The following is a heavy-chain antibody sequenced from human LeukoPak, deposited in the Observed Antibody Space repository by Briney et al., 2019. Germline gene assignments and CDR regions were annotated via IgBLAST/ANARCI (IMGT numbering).Heavy chain of an antibody. CDR3: TRGEHDCDC. D-gene: IGHD1-26*01. Sequence: SETLSLTCSVSGGSINFYYWNWIRQPAGKRLEWVGRIYSSGSTNYNPSLKGRVTMSVDTSKNQFSLNLSSVTAADTAVYYCTRGEHDCDCWGQGTLVSVSS. CDR2: IYSSGST. CDR1: GGSINFYY. V-gene: IGHV4-4*07. J-gene: IGHJ4*02.